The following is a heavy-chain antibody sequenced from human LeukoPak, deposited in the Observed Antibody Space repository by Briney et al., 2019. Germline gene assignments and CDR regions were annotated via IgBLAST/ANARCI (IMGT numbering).Heavy chain of an antibody. V-gene: IGHV1-2*02. CDR3: ARRTAAMVNDY. CDR2: INPNNDGA. CDR1: GYTFTGYY. J-gene: IGHJ4*02. Sequence: ASVKLSCKASGYTFTGYYIHWVRQAPGQGLEWMGWINPNNDGADYAQKFQGRVTMTRDTSISTVYMELRRLTSDDTAVYYCARRTAAMVNDYWGQGTLVTVSS. D-gene: IGHD2-8*01.